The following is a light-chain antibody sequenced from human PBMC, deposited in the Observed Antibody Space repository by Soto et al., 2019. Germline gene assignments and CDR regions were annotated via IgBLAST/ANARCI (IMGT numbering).Light chain of an antibody. CDR1: QSVLYSPNNKIY. Sequence: DIVMTQSPDSLAVSLGERATINCKSSQSVLYSPNNKIYLAWYQQKPRQPPRLLIYWASTRESGVPDRFSGSGSGTDFTLTISSLQAEDVAVYYCQQYYSYPHTFGGGTKVEIK. J-gene: IGKJ4*01. CDR2: WAS. V-gene: IGKV4-1*01. CDR3: QQYYSYPHT.